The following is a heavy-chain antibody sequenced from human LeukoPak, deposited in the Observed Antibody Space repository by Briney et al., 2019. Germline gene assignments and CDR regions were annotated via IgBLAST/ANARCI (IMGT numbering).Heavy chain of an antibody. D-gene: IGHD3-22*01. CDR1: AYSISSGYY. V-gene: IGHV4-38-2*02. Sequence: PSETLSLTCTVSAYSISSGYYWGWIRQPPGKGLEWIGSIYHSGSTYYNPSLKSRVTISVDTSKNQFSLKLSSVTAAGTAVYYCARQFKISSSGYAHPPDYWGQGTLVTVSS. CDR2: IYHSGST. J-gene: IGHJ4*02. CDR3: ARQFKISSSGYAHPPDY.